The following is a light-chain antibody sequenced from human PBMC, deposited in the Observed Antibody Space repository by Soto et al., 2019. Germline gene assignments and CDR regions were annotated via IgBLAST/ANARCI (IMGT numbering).Light chain of an antibody. J-gene: IGKJ5*01. CDR2: EVS. V-gene: IGKV2D-29*02. CDR3: MQSTQLPPT. Sequence: DIVMTQTPLSLSVTPGQPASISCKSSQSLLHITGETFLFWYLQKPGQSPQLLIYEVSTRVSGVPDRFSGSGSGTDFTLEISRVETDDVGIHYCMQSTQLPPTFGQGTRLENK. CDR1: QSLLHITGETF.